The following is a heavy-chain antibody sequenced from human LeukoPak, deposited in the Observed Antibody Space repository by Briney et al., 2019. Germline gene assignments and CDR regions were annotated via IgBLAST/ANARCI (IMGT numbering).Heavy chain of an antibody. CDR2: INTNTGNP. V-gene: IGHV7-4-1*02. D-gene: IGHD2-15*01. CDR1: GYTFTSYA. Sequence: ASVKVSCKASGYTFTSYAMNWVRQAPGQGLEWMGWINTNTGNPTYAQGFTGRFVFSLDTSVSTAYLQISSLKAEDTAVYYCARVRLLSPYCSGGSCLLLPLDYWGQGTLVTVSS. J-gene: IGHJ4*02. CDR3: ARVRLLSPYCSGGSCLLLPLDY.